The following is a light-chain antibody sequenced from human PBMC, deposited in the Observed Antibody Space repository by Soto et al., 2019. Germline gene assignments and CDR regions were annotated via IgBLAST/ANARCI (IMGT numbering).Light chain of an antibody. CDR2: DVS. V-gene: IGKV3-11*01. Sequence: EIVMTQSPATLSVSPGEIATLSCSASQSVSRYLAWYQQKPGQTPRLLIYDVSNRATGIPARFSGSGSGTDFTLTISSLEPEDFAVYYCQQRSNWPWTFGQGTKVDIK. J-gene: IGKJ1*01. CDR1: QSVSRY. CDR3: QQRSNWPWT.